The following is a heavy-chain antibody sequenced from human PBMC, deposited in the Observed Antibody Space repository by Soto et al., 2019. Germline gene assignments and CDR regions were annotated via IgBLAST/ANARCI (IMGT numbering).Heavy chain of an antibody. V-gene: IGHV3-53*01. Sequence: LRLSCAASGFTVSSNYMSWVRQAPGKGLEWVSVIYSGGSTYYADSVKGRFTISRDNSKNTLYLQMNSLRAEDTAVYYCARDRVGVTTTYYYYYYGMDVWGQGTTVTVSS. CDR1: GFTVSSNY. CDR2: IYSGGST. D-gene: IGHD2-21*02. CDR3: ARDRVGVTTTYYYYYYGMDV. J-gene: IGHJ6*02.